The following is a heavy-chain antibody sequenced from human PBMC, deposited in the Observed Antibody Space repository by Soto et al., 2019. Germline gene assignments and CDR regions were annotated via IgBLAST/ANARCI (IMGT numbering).Heavy chain of an antibody. J-gene: IGHJ6*01. CDR3: ARVQSTSWGYYYAVDV. V-gene: IGHV4-59*01. D-gene: IGHD2-2*01. CDR2: ISYSGST. CDR1: GGSISSYY. Sequence: QVQLQESGPGLVKPSETLSLTCRISGGSISSYYWNWIRQAPGKGLEWIGFISYSGSTNYSPALTSRITISVDTSKDHISLRLNSVTAADTAVYYCARVQSTSWGYYYAVDVWGQGTTVTVSS.